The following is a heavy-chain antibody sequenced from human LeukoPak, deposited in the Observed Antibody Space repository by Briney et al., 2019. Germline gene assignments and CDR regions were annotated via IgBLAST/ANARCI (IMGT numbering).Heavy chain of an antibody. CDR2: ISASGAGT. CDR3: VRGADYHILTGYMDV. D-gene: IGHD3-9*01. J-gene: IGHJ6*03. Sequence: PGGSLRLSCTASGFTFSNYDMRWVRQAPGKGLEWVSTISASGAGTYYADSVKGRFTISRDNSKNTLYLQMDSLRTEDTAVYYCVRGADYHILTGYMDVWGKGTTVTVSS. CDR1: GFTFSNYD. V-gene: IGHV3-23*01.